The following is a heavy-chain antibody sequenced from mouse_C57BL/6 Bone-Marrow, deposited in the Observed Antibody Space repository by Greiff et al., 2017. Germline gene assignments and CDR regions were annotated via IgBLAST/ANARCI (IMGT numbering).Heavy chain of an antibody. J-gene: IGHJ2*01. V-gene: IGHV5-17*01. CDR3: ARMIYYYAHDFDY. Sequence: EVHLVESGGGLVKPGGSLKLSCAASGFTFSDYGMHWVRRAPEKGLEWVAYISSGSSTIYYADTVKGRFTISRDNAKNTLFLQMTSLRSEDTAMYYCARMIYYYAHDFDYWGQGTTLTVSS. D-gene: IGHD1-1*01. CDR1: GFTFSDYG. CDR2: ISSGSSTI.